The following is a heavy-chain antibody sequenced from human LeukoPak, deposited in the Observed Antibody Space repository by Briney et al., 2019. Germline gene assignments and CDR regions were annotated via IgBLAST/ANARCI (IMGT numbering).Heavy chain of an antibody. Sequence: GGSLRLSCAASGFTFSGYMMHWVRQAPGKGLLRVSGINSDGGNIIYADSVKGRFTISRDNAKNTLYLQMSSLRAEDTAVYYCARLPEWNDISVHYWGQGTLVTVSS. CDR3: ARLPEWNDISVHY. CDR2: INSDGGNI. J-gene: IGHJ4*02. CDR1: GFTFSGYM. D-gene: IGHD1-1*01. V-gene: IGHV3-74*01.